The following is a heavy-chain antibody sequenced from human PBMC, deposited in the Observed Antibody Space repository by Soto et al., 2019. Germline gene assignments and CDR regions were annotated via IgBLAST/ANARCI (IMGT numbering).Heavy chain of an antibody. Sequence: GESLKISCKGSGYRFTTYWIGWVRQMPGKGLEWMGIIYPGDSDTRYSPSFQGQVTISADKSISTAYLQWSSLKASDTAMYYCAINWGNYYYNMDVWGQGTTVTVSS. CDR1: GYRFTTYW. J-gene: IGHJ6*02. CDR3: AINWGNYYYNMDV. V-gene: IGHV5-51*01. D-gene: IGHD7-27*01. CDR2: IYPGDSDT.